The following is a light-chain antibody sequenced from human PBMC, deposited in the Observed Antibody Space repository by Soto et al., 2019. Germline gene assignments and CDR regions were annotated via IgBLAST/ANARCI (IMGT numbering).Light chain of an antibody. CDR3: PYCNSFPFT. J-gene: IGKJ3*01. CDR1: QGISNW. V-gene: IGKV1D-12*01. CDR2: AAS. Sequence: DIQMTQSPSSVSASVGDRVSITCRASQGISNWLAWYQQQPGRAPKLLIYAASSWQSGVSSRFSGSGFRTDDTLTINSPQQEHYATCCRPYCNSFPFTFGLGTKVSIK.